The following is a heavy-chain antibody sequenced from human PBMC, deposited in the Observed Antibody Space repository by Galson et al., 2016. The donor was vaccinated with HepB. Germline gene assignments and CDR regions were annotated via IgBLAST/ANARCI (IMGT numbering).Heavy chain of an antibody. J-gene: IGHJ5*02. CDR1: GFTFSSYY. V-gene: IGHV3-21*01. Sequence: SLRLSCAASGFTFSSYYMNWARQAPGKGLEWVSSVSSGSSYIYYADSVKGRFTISRDNAKNSLYLQMNSLRAEDTALYYCARLLTSSSWYGWFDPWGQGTLVTVSS. CDR3: ARLLTSSSWYGWFDP. D-gene: IGHD6-13*01. CDR2: VSSGSSYI.